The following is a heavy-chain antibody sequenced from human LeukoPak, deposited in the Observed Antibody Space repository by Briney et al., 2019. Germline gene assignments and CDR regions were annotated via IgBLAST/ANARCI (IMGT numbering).Heavy chain of an antibody. CDR2: INPSGGST. CDR1: GYTFTSYY. D-gene: IGHD3-22*01. CDR3: AREYYDSSGYYFYVDY. V-gene: IGHV1-46*01. J-gene: IGHJ4*02. Sequence: ASVKVSCKASGYTFTSYYMHWVRQAPGQGLEWMGIINPSGGSTSYARKFQGRVTMTRDTSTSTVYMKLSSLRSEDTAVYYCAREYYDSSGYYFYVDYWGQGTLVTVSS.